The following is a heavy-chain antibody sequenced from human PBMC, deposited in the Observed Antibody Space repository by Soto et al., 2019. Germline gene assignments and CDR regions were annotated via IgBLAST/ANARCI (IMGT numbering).Heavy chain of an antibody. D-gene: IGHD1-7*01. CDR3: ARDLLTGTTNIIDY. Sequence: ETLSLTCTVSGGSVSSGSYYWSWIRQPPGKGLEWIGYIYYSGSTNYNPSLKSRVTISVDTSKNQFSLKLSSVTAADTAVYYCARDLLTGTTNIIDYWGQGTLVTVSS. V-gene: IGHV4-61*01. J-gene: IGHJ4*02. CDR1: GGSVSSGSYY. CDR2: IYYSGST.